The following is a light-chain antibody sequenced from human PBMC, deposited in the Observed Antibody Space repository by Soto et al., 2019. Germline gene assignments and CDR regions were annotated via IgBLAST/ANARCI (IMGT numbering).Light chain of an antibody. CDR2: GAS. CDR1: QSVSSK. CDR3: QQYNNWPHIT. V-gene: IGKV3-15*01. J-gene: IGKJ5*01. Sequence: EIVMTQSPATLSVSPGERATLSCRANQSVSSKLAWYQQKPGQTPRLLIYGASTRATGIPARFSGSGSGTEFTLTISSLQSEHFAVYYCQQYNNWPHITFGQGTRLEIK.